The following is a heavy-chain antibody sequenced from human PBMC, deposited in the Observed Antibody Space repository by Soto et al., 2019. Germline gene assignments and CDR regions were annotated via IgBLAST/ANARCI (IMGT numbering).Heavy chain of an antibody. J-gene: IGHJ4*02. V-gene: IGHV3-33*05. CDR2: TSYAGSNN. Sequence: QVQLVESGGGVVQPGTSLRLSCVGSGFTFRSYVIHWVRQAPGKGLEWVALTSYAGSNNFYGDSVQGRFTISRHNSRKTVEPQMDTLRFADTALYHCARWGTAARLDGWGQGTLVSVSS. CDR3: ARWGTAARLDG. CDR1: GFTFRSYV. D-gene: IGHD3-16*01.